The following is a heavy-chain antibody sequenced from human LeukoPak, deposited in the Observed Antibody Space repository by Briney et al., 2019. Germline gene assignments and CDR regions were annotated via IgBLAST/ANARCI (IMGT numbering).Heavy chain of an antibody. CDR1: GYTFTSYY. D-gene: IGHD3-9*01. CDR2: INPSGGST. V-gene: IGHV1-46*01. CDR3: AREIPGGYFDWLYNWFDP. J-gene: IGHJ5*02. Sequence: ASVKVSCKASGYTFTSYYMHRVRQAPGQGLEWMGIINPSGGSTSYAQKFQGRVTMTRDTSTSTVYMELSSLRSEDTAVYYCAREIPGGYFDWLYNWFDPWGQGTLVTVSS.